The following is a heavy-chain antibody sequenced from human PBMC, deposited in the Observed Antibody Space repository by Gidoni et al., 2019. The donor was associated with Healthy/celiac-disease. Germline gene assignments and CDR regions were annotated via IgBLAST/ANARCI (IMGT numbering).Heavy chain of an antibody. V-gene: IGHV3-23*01. CDR3: AKDLSYDPDAFDI. D-gene: IGHD3-16*01. CDR1: GFTSSSYA. J-gene: IGHJ3*02. Sequence: EVQLLESGGGLVQPGGSLRLSCAASGFTSSSYAMSWVRQAPGKGLEWVSAISGSGGSTYYADSVKGRFTISRDNSKNTLYLQMNSLRGEDTAVYYCAKDLSYDPDAFDIWGQGTMVTVSS. CDR2: ISGSGGST.